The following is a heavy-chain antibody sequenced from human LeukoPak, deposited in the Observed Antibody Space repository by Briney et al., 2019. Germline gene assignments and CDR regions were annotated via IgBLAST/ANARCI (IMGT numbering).Heavy chain of an antibody. CDR2: ISYDGSNK. D-gene: IGHD3-22*01. J-gene: IGHJ4*02. Sequence: GGSLRLSCAASGFTFSSYAMHWVRQAPGKGLEWVAVISYDGSNKYYADSVKGRFTISRDNSKNTLYLQMNSLRAEDTAVYYCGRFHYDRSGYLVPFDYWGQGTLVTVSS. V-gene: IGHV3-30-3*01. CDR1: GFTFSSYA. CDR3: GRFHYDRSGYLVPFDY.